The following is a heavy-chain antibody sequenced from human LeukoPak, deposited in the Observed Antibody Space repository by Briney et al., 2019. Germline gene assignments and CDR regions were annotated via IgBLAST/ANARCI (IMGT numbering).Heavy chain of an antibody. Sequence: GGSLRLSCAASGFTFSHYAMYWVRQAPGKGLEWVSSIDASGGATYYADSVKVRFTISRDNPKNTLDLQMNSLRAEDTAVYFCAKRGVVIRVFLVGFHKEAYYFDSWGQGALATVSS. CDR1: GFTFSHYA. J-gene: IGHJ4*02. V-gene: IGHV3-23*01. CDR2: IDASGGAT. CDR3: AKRGVVIRVFLVGFHKEAYYFDS. D-gene: IGHD3-10*01.